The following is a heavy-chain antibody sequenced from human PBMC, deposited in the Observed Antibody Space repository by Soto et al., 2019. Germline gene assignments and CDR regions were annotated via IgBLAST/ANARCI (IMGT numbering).Heavy chain of an antibody. CDR3: AKVSRKGSAIDFDY. D-gene: IGHD3-10*01. CDR1: GYTFSNYD. J-gene: IGHJ4*02. Sequence: QVQLVQSGAELKKPGASVKVSCKASGYTFSNYDMNWVRQATGQGPEWIGWVNPNNGDTGYAQKFXGXVXLTTDISTTTAYMELTSLRSEDTAIYYCAKVSRKGSAIDFDYGGQGTLITVSS. CDR2: VNPNNGDT. V-gene: IGHV1-8*01.